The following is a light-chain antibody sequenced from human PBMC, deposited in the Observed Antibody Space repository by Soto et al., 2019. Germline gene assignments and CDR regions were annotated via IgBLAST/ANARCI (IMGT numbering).Light chain of an antibody. CDR1: SSNIGSNT. CDR2: SNN. J-gene: IGLJ2*01. Sequence: QAVVTQPPSASGTPGQRVTFSCSGSSSNIGSNTVNWYQQFPGTAPKLLIYSNNQRPSGVPDRFSGSKSGTSASLAISGLQSDDEADYYCAAWDDSLNGLVFGGGTKLTVL. V-gene: IGLV1-44*01. CDR3: AAWDDSLNGLV.